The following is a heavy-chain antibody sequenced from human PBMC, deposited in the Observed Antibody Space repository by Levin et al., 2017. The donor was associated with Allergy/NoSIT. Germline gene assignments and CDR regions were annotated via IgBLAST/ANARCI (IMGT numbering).Heavy chain of an antibody. V-gene: IGHV5-10-1*01. CDR2: IDPSDSYT. CDR1: GYNFTNYW. J-gene: IGHJ2*01. D-gene: IGHD3-3*01. CDR3: ARHEVSIYWYFDL. Sequence: GGSLRLSCKGSGYNFTNYWISWVRQMPGKGLEWMGRIDPSDSYTTYSPSFQGHVTISVDKSISTAYLQWSGLKASDTATYYCARHEVSIYWYFDLWGRGTLVTVSS.